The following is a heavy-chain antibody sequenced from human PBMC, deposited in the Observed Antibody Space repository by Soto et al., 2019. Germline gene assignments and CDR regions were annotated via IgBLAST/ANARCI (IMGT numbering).Heavy chain of an antibody. CDR2: IIPIFGTA. J-gene: IGHJ6*02. D-gene: IGHD6-6*01. CDR1: GGTFCSYA. V-gene: IGHV1-69*06. Sequence: SVKVSCKTSGGTFCSYAISWLRRAPGQGLEWMGGIIPIFGTANYAQKFQGRVTITADKSTSTAYMELSSLRSEEKAVYYCASCLAARPYYYYGMDVWGQGTTVTVSS. CDR3: ASCLAARPYYYYGMDV.